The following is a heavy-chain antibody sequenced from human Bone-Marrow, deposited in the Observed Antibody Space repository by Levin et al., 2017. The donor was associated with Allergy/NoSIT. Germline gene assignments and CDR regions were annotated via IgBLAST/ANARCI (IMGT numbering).Heavy chain of an antibody. CDR1: AYTFTDYE. J-gene: IGHJ4*02. Sequence: GESLKISCKASAYTFTDYEIHWLRQAPGQRLEWMGWINPNTGGTSYAQKFQGRVTMTRDTSISTAYMELSRLRTDDTAVYFCAREAASSGWYDKLDYWGQGALVTVSS. CDR2: INPNTGGT. V-gene: IGHV1-2*02. D-gene: IGHD6-19*01. CDR3: AREAASSGWYDKLDY.